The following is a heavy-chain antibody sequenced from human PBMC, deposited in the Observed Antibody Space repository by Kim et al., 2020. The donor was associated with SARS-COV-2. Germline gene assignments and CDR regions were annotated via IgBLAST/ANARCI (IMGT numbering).Heavy chain of an antibody. J-gene: IGHJ4*02. CDR3: ARDRSTTSGFDY. D-gene: IGHD6-6*01. Sequence: ASVKVSCKPSGYTFTNYFIHWLRQAPGQGLEWMGVINPNSGSTSYPQKFEGRVTMTRDTSTSTVYMELSSLRSEDTAVYYCARDRSTTSGFDYWGQGTLVTVSS. V-gene: IGHV1-46*01. CDR2: INPNSGST. CDR1: GYTFTNYF.